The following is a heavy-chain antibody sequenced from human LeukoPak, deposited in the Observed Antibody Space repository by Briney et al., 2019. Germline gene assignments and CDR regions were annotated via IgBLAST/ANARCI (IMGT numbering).Heavy chain of an antibody. CDR2: IKNDGAVK. J-gene: IGHJ4*02. Sequence: PGGSLRLSCAASGFTFSYHWMTWVRQAPGKGLEWVANIKNDGAVKNYADSVKGRFTISRDNAKNSLYLQMNSLRAEDTALYYCAKDADSSGYPLTNFDYWGQGTLVTVSS. D-gene: IGHD3-22*01. CDR1: GFTFSYHW. V-gene: IGHV3-7*03. CDR3: AKDADSSGYPLTNFDY.